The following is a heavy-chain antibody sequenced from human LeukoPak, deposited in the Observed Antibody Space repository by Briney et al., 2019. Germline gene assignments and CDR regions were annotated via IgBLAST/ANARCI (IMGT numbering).Heavy chain of an antibody. CDR1: GFTFSSRDW. CDR2: IKQDGSEK. D-gene: IGHD6-19*01. J-gene: IGHJ4*02. V-gene: IGHV3-7*01. CDR3: ARGFRGWYAEGFDY. Sequence: GGSLRLSCVASGFTFSSRDWMTWVRQAPGKGLEWVANIKQDGSEKNYVDSVKGRFTISRDNAKNSLYLQMNSLRAEDTAVYYCARGFRGWYAEGFDYWGQGTVVTVSS.